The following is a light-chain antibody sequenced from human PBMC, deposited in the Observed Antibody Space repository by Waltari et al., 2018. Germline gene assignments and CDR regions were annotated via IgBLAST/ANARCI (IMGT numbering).Light chain of an antibody. CDR2: GAS. Sequence: IVLTHSPGTLSLSPGDRASLSCKASQSLGKNYLAWYQHKPGQAPRLLIYGASSSAAGIPDRFGGSGSGTDFTLTISRLEPEDFAVYYCQQYASSVLYTFGQGTKLEIK. CDR3: QQYASSVLYT. CDR1: QSLGKNY. J-gene: IGKJ2*01. V-gene: IGKV3-20*01.